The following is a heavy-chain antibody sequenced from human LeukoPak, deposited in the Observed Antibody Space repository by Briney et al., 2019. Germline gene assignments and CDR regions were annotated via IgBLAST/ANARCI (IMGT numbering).Heavy chain of an antibody. Sequence: GGSLRLSCAASGFTFSSYGMHWVRQAPGKGLEWVAVIWYDGSNKYYADSVKGRFTISRDNSKNTLYLQMNGLRAEDTAVYYCARDYYDSSGYYPDAFDIWGQGTMVTVSS. J-gene: IGHJ3*02. CDR1: GFTFSSYG. V-gene: IGHV3-33*01. D-gene: IGHD3-22*01. CDR3: ARDYYDSSGYYPDAFDI. CDR2: IWYDGSNK.